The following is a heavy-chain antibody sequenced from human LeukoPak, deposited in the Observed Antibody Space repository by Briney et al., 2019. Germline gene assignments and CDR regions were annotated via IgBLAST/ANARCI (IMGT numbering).Heavy chain of an antibody. J-gene: IGHJ4*02. V-gene: IGHV4-34*01. CDR3: APIYGDFSDFDY. D-gene: IGHD2-21*02. CDR1: GGSISSYY. Sequence: SETLSLTCTVSGGSISSYYWNWIRQPPGKGLEWIGETTHDGRTNYSPSLRGRATISGDTSKSQFSLKLYSVTAADTAVYYCAPIYGDFSDFDYWGLGTLVTVSS. CDR2: TTHDGRT.